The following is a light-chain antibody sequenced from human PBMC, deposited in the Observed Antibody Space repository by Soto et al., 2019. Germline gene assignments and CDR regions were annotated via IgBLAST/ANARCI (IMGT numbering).Light chain of an antibody. CDR2: SAS. CDR3: QASNTTPLT. V-gene: IGKV1-39*01. J-gene: IGKJ5*01. Sequence: DIQMTQSPSSLSASIGDRVTLTCRSSQSIGNYLNWYQQKPGKAPSLLIHSASTLQNGVPSRFSGSGSGTEFTFTISGLQPDDVATYYCQASNTTPLTFGQGTRLE. CDR1: QSIGNY.